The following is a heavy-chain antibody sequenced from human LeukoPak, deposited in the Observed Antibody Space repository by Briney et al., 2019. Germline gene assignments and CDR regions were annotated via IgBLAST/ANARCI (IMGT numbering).Heavy chain of an antibody. V-gene: IGHV4-39*07. CDR3: ARDHLANLASRLFDP. D-gene: IGHD3-3*01. CDR2: IYHSGTTYSGST. CDR1: GASMSNYY. J-gene: IGHJ5*02. Sequence: PSETLSLTCNVSGASMSNYYWVWIRQPPGKGLEWIGSIYHSGTTYSGSTYYNPSLKSRVTISVDTSKNQFSLKLNSVTAADTAVYYCARDHLANLASRLFDPWGQGSLVTVSS.